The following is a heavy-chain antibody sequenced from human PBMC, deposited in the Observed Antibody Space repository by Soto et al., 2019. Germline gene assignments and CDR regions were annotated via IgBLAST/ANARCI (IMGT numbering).Heavy chain of an antibody. D-gene: IGHD6-13*01. J-gene: IGHJ4*02. CDR2: IYHSGST. CDR3: ARGLPAAGPDY. V-gene: IGHV4-34*01. Sequence: QVQLQQWGAGLLKPSETLSLTCAVYGGSFSDYYWSWIRQPPGKGLEWIGQIYHSGSTNYNPSLKSRITISVDTCKNQFSLKLSSVTAADTAVYYCARGLPAAGPDYWGQGTLVTVSS. CDR1: GGSFSDYY.